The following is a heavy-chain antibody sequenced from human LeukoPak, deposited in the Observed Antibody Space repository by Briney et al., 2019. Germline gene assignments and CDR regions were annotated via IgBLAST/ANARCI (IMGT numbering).Heavy chain of an antibody. CDR1: GFTFNDYW. J-gene: IGHJ4*02. CDR2: INQDGSQT. Sequence: PGGSLRLSCAASGFTFNDYWMNWVRQAPGKGLDCVAYINQDGSQTYYVDSVKGRFTISRDNAKNSLYLQMNSLRAEDTAVYFCARRSSGYYSRSSDYWGQGTLVTVSS. CDR3: ARRSSGYYSRSSDY. D-gene: IGHD6-19*01. V-gene: IGHV3-7*01.